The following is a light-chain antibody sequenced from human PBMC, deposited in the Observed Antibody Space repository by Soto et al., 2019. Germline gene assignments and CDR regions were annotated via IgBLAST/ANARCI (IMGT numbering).Light chain of an antibody. CDR2: EVS. CDR1: SSDIGAYNY. J-gene: IGLJ2*01. CDR3: ASYTGTRTDVL. V-gene: IGLV2-14*01. Sequence: QSALTQPASVSGSPGQSITISCAGTSSDIGAYNYVSWYQQHPGRAPKLMLYEVSHRPSGVSNRFSGSKSANTASLTISGLQPEDEADYYCASYTGTRTDVLFGGGTKLTVL.